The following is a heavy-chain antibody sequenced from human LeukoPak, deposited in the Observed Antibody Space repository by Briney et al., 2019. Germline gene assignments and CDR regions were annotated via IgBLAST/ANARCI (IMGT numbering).Heavy chain of an antibody. J-gene: IGHJ6*02. CDR2: IIPILGIA. D-gene: IGHD5-18*01. V-gene: IGHV1-69*04. CDR1: GGTFSSYA. CDR3: ARGADTAMLDDYYYGMDV. Sequence: SVKVSCKASGGTFSSYAIGWVRQAPGQGLEWMGRIIPILGIANYAQKFQGRVTITADKSTSTAYMELSSLRSEDTAVYYCARGADTAMLDDYYYGMDVWGQGTTVTVSS.